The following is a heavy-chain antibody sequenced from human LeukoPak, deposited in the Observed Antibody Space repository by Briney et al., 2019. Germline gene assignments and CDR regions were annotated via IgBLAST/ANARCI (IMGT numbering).Heavy chain of an antibody. J-gene: IGHJ4*02. CDR1: GGSISSYY. CDR2: IYYSGST. D-gene: IGHD6-13*01. Sequence: SKTLSLTCTVSGGSISSYYWSWIRQPPGKGLEWIGYIYYSGSTNYNPSLKSRVTISVDTSKNQFSLKLSSVTAADTAVYYCAREAAAGKTDYWGQGTLVTVSS. V-gene: IGHV4-59*01. CDR3: AREAAAGKTDY.